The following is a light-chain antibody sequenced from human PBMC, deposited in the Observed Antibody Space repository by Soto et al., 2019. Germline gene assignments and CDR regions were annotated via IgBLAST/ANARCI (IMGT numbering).Light chain of an antibody. J-gene: IGKJ1*01. CDR2: VAS. V-gene: IGKV1-27*01. CDR1: QGISNY. Sequence: DIQMTQSPSSLSASVGDRVTITCRASQGISNYLAWYQQQPGKVPKLLIYVASTLQSGVPSRFRCNGSGTDFTLTISSLQPEDVATYYCQKYNSAPWTFGQGTKVEIK. CDR3: QKYNSAPWT.